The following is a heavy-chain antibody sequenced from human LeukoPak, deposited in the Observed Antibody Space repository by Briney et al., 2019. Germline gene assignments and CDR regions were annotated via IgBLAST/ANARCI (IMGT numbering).Heavy chain of an antibody. CDR3: ASEVGIAVAGFPLS. V-gene: IGHV4-34*01. CDR1: GGSISGYY. D-gene: IGHD6-19*01. CDR2: INHSGST. Sequence: SETLSLTCTVSGGSISGYYWSWIRQPPGKGLEWIGEINHSGSTNYNPSLKSRVTISVDTSKNQFSLKLSSVTAADTAVYYCASEVGIAVAGFPLSWGQGTLVTVSS. J-gene: IGHJ5*02.